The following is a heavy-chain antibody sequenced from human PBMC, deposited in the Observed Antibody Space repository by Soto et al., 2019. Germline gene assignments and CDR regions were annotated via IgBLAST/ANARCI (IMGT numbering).Heavy chain of an antibody. J-gene: IGHJ4*02. Sequence: GGSLRLSCAASGFTFSSYAMSWVRQAPGKGLVWVSAISGSGGSTYYADSVKGRFTISRDNSKNTLYLQMNSLRAEDTAVYYCAKDLSDIVVVPAAILGFDYWGQGTLVTVS. D-gene: IGHD2-2*01. CDR2: ISGSGGST. CDR3: AKDLSDIVVVPAAILGFDY. CDR1: GFTFSSYA. V-gene: IGHV3-23*01.